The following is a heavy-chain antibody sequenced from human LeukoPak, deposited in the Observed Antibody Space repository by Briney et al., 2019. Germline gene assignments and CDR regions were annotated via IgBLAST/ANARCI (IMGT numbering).Heavy chain of an antibody. CDR1: GGTFSSYA. D-gene: IGHD6-6*01. CDR2: IIPIFGTA. Sequence: ASVKVSCKASGGTFSSYAISWVRQAPGQGLEWMGGIIPIFGTANYAQKFQGRVTITADESTSTAYMELSSLRSEDTAVYYCARDSYSSSPYYYYYYMDVWGKGTTVTVSS. CDR3: ARDSYSSSPYYYYYYMDV. V-gene: IGHV1-69*13. J-gene: IGHJ6*03.